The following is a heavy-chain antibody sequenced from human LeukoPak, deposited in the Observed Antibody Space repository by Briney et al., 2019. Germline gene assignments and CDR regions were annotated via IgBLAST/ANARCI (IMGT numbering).Heavy chain of an antibody. CDR1: GFTFSRYE. CDR3: ARQVTAAGTDY. D-gene: IGHD6-13*01. V-gene: IGHV3-48*03. Sequence: GGSLRLSCAASGFTFSRYEMNWVRQAPGKGLEWISYISGSGDTIYYADSVKGRFTISRDNAKNSLYLQMNSLRAEDTAVYYCARQVTAAGTDYWGQGTLVTVSS. CDR2: ISGSGDTI. J-gene: IGHJ4*02.